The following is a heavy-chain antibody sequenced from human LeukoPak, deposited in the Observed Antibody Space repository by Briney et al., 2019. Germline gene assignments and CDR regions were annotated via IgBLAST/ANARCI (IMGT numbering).Heavy chain of an antibody. CDR1: GYTFTGYY. CDR3: ARERYYYGSGSYRYYYYGMDV. Sequence: ASVKVSCKASGYTFTGYYMHWVRQAPGRGLEWMGWINPNSGGTNYAQKFQGWVTMTRDTSISTAYMELSRLRSDDTAVYYCARERYYYGSGSYRYYYYGMDVWGKGTTVTVSS. D-gene: IGHD3-10*01. J-gene: IGHJ6*04. CDR2: INPNSGGT. V-gene: IGHV1-2*04.